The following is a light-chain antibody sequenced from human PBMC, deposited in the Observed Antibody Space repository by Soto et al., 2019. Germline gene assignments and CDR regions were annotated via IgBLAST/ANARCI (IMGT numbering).Light chain of an antibody. Sequence: VLTQSPATLSVSPGERVTLSCRASENVGTNLAWYQQRPGQPPRLLIYGSSTRATGISATFSDSGSRTEFTLTIRSLQSEDSAVYYCQQYNNWGLSFGGGTRVEIK. J-gene: IGKJ4*01. CDR2: GSS. V-gene: IGKV3D-15*01. CDR3: QQYNNWGLS. CDR1: ENVGTN.